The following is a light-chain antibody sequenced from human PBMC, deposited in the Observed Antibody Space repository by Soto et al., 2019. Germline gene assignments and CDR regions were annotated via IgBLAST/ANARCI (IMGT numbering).Light chain of an antibody. CDR2: DVN. CDR3: WSSAGAYLVV. V-gene: IGLV2-11*01. J-gene: IGLJ2*01. CDR1: SRDVGDYNY. Sequence: QSALTQPRSVSGSPGQSVTISCAGTSRDVGDYNYVSWYQQLPGEAPKLIIYDVNKRPSGVPDRFSGSKSGNTASLTISGLQSEDEGDYYCWSSAGAYLVVFGGGTKLTVL.